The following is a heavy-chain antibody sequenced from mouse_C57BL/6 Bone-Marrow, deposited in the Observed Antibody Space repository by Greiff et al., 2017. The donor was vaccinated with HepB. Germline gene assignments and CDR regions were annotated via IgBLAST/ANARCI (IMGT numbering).Heavy chain of an antibody. Sequence: EVMLVESGGGLVQPGGSMKLSCAASGFTFSDAWMDWVRQSPEKGLEWVAEIRNKANNHATYYAESVKGRFTISRDDTESSVYLQMSSLRAEDTGIYYCAGRGHYYGSRGGYWGQGTTLTVSS. CDR2: IRNKANNHAT. D-gene: IGHD1-1*01. CDR3: AGRGHYYGSRGGY. J-gene: IGHJ2*01. CDR1: GFTFSDAW. V-gene: IGHV6-6*01.